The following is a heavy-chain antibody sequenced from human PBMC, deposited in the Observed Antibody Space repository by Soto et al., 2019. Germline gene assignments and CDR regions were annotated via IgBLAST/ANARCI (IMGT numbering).Heavy chain of an antibody. CDR1: GFALDTYD. V-gene: IGHV3-48*03. Sequence: EVQLVESGGDLVRPGGSLRISCAASGFALDTYDMNWVRQAPGKGLEWISYISHSMTSTDYADSVRGRFTISRDNAKNSVYLQMNSLRAEDTAVYYCARESEDLTSNFASWGQGTLVTVSS. J-gene: IGHJ4*02. CDR2: ISHSMTST. CDR3: ARESEDLTSNFAS.